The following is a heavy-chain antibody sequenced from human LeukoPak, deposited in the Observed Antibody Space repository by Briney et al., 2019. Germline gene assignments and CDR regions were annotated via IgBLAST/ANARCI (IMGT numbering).Heavy chain of an antibody. J-gene: IGHJ5*02. Sequence: SETLSLTCAVYGGSFSGYYWSWSRQPPGKGLEWIGEINHSGSTNYNPSLKSRVTISVDTSKNQFSLKLSSVTAADTAVYYCARGRAYCGGDCYPRWIDPWAREPWSPSPQ. D-gene: IGHD2-21*01. CDR1: GGSFSGYY. CDR3: ARGRAYCGGDCYPRWIDP. CDR2: INHSGST. V-gene: IGHV4-34*01.